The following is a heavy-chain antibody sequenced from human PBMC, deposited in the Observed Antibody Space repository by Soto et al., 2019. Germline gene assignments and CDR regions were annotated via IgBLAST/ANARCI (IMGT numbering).Heavy chain of an antibody. D-gene: IGHD6-13*01. CDR3: AGGVGSSWYDSYGMDD. CDR1: GYTFTSYG. CDR2: ICAYNGKT. Sequence: SEKVSCKDSGYTFTSYGIRWVQQAAGQGLEGMGWICAYNGKTNYPQHLQGRVTISTDTSTSTAFMELKSLRSDDPAGHYCAGGVGSSWYDSYGMDDWGQGTMVTVSS. J-gene: IGHJ6*02. V-gene: IGHV1-18*01.